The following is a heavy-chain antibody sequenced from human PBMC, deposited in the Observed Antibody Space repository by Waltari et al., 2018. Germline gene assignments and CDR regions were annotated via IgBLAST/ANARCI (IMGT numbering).Heavy chain of an antibody. CDR2: IRDGNGNT. V-gene: IGHV1-3*01. D-gene: IGHD3-3*01. CDR1: ISTLFRYSYA. J-gene: IGHJ6*02. Sequence: QVQLVQSESEVKKPGASVTVSCKASISTLFRYSYALHWVRQAPGQRLEWMGWIRDGNGNTRYSQKFQGRVTLTRDTSASTVYMELSSLTSEDTAVYYCVFGVVSHYYAMDVWGPGTTVTVSS. CDR3: VFGVVSHYYAMDV.